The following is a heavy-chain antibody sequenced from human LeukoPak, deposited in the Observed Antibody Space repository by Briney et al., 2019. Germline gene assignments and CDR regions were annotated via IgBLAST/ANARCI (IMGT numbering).Heavy chain of an antibody. CDR1: GFSFSSYW. CDR2: INIDGSTT. V-gene: IGHV3-74*01. J-gene: IGHJ4*02. D-gene: IGHD1-1*01. Sequence: AGSLRLSCAASGFSFSSYWMHWVRQAPGKGLVLVSRINIDGSTTTYADSVKGRFTISRDNAKNTLSLQMNSLRADDTAVYYCISDHTGHDDYSGQGTLVTVSS. CDR3: ISDHTGHDDY.